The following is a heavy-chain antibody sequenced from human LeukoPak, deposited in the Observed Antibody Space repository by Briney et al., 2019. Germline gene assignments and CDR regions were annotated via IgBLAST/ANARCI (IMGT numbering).Heavy chain of an antibody. J-gene: IGHJ4*02. CDR2: INIDERIT. D-gene: IGHD6-6*01. CDR3: ARGPNSNWSGLDF. Sequence: PGGSLRLSCAASGFSFSTQRMHWVRQAPGKGLVWVSYINIDERITGYADSVKGRFTISRDNAKNTLYLQMNSLRAEDTAVYYCARGPNSNWSGLDFWGQGTLLTVSS. CDR1: GFSFSTQR. V-gene: IGHV3-74*01.